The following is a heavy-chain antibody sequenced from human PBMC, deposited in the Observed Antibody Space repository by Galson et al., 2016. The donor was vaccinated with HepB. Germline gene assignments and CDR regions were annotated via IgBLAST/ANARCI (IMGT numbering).Heavy chain of an antibody. CDR1: GGSISSYY. V-gene: IGHV4-4*07. D-gene: IGHD2-2*01. CDR3: ARLFCTTTSCYAGTTDYF. J-gene: IGHJ1*01. CDR2: VSTSLTT. Sequence: ETLSLTCTVSGGSISSYYWSWIRQPAGKGLEWIGRVSTSLTTDYNPSLSSRVTMSVDTSKNQVSLRLRSVTAADTALYYCARLFCTTTSCYAGTTDYF.